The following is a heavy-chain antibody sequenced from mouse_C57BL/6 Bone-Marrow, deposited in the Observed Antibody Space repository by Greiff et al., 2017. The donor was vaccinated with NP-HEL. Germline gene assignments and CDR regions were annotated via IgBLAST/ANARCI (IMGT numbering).Heavy chain of an antibody. CDR1: GFTFSSYA. Sequence: DVHLVESGGGLVKPGGSLKLSCAASGFTFSSYAMSWVRQTPEKRLEWVATISDGGSYTYYPDNVKGRFTISRDNAKNNLYLQMSHLKSEDTAMYYCARDGASQLNYWGQGTTLTVSS. CDR3: ARDGASQLNY. V-gene: IGHV5-4*01. J-gene: IGHJ2*01. CDR2: ISDGGSYT.